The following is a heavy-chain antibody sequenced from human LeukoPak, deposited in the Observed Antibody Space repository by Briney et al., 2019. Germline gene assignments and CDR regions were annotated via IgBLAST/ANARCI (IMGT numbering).Heavy chain of an antibody. D-gene: IGHD3-10*01. CDR1: GYTFTSYD. CDR3: ARGSGSGRLPYYYYGMDV. CDR2: MNPNSGNT. Sequence: GASVKVSCKASGYTFTSYDINWVRQATGQGLEWMGWMNPNSGNTGYAQKFQGRVTMTRSTSISTAYMELSSLRSEDTAVYYCARGSGSGRLPYYYYGMDVWGQGTTVTVSS. J-gene: IGHJ6*02. V-gene: IGHV1-8*01.